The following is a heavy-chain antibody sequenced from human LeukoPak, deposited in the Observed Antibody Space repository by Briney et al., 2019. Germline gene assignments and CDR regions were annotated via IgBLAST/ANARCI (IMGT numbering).Heavy chain of an antibody. CDR1: GFTFSSYG. CDR2: IRYDGSNK. D-gene: IGHD2-2*01. V-gene: IGHV3-30*02. Sequence: GGSLRLSCAASGFTFSSYGMHWVRQAPGKGLEWVAFIRYDGSNKYYADSVKGRFTISRDNSKNTLYLQMNSLRAEDTAVYYCAKWAVVVPAATEEGYWGQGTLVTVSS. CDR3: AKWAVVVPAATEEGY. J-gene: IGHJ4*02.